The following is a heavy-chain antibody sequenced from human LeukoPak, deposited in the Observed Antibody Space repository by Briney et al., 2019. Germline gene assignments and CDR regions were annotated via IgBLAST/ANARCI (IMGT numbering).Heavy chain of an antibody. CDR2: IIPILGIA. J-gene: IGHJ4*02. CDR1: GGTFSSYA. Sequence: SVKVSCKASGGTFSSYAISWVRQAPGQGLEWMGRIIPILGIANYAQKFRGRVTITADKSTSTAYMELSSLRSEDTAVYYCASGRVGATIVDYWGQGTLVTVSS. V-gene: IGHV1-69*04. CDR3: ASGRVGATIVDY. D-gene: IGHD1-26*01.